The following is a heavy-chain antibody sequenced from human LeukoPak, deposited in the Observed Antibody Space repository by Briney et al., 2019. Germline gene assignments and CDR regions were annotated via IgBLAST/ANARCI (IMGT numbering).Heavy chain of an antibody. D-gene: IGHD3-10*01. V-gene: IGHV1-2*02. J-gene: IGHJ4*02. Sequence: ASVKVSCKASGYSFADYYMHWVRQAPGQGLEWMGWIKPNSGGTRSAQKLQGRVTMTTDTSTSTAYMELRSLRSDDTAVYYCARDYRDVLLWFGELSKWGQGTLVTVSS. CDR2: IKPNSGGT. CDR3: ARDYRDVLLWFGELSK. CDR1: GYSFADYY.